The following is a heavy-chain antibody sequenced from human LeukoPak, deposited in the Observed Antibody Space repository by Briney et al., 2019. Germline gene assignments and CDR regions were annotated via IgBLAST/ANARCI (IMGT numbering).Heavy chain of an antibody. CDR2: ISSNGGST. V-gene: IGHV3-64*01. CDR1: GFIFSNYA. CDR3: ARRGSGFSQNYFDY. J-gene: IGHJ4*02. D-gene: IGHD3-22*01. Sequence: GGSLRLSCAASGFIFSNYAMHWVRQAPGKGLEYVSAISSNGGSTYYANSVKGRFTISRDNSKNTLYLQMGSLRAEDMAVYYCARRGSGFSQNYFDYWGQGTLVTVSS.